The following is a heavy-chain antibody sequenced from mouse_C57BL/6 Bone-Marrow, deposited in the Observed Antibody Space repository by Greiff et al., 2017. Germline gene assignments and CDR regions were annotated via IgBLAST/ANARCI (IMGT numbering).Heavy chain of an antibody. CDR3: SSFDGNYFDF. Sequence: VQLQQSGPELVKPGASVKISCKASGYAFSSSWLNWVKQRPGQGLEWIGRIYPGDGDPNYNGKFKGKATLTADTSSSTAYLQLSSLTSADTAVYYCSSFDGNYFDFWGQGTPLTVAS. CDR1: GYAFSSSW. V-gene: IGHV1-82*01. CDR2: IYPGDGDP. J-gene: IGHJ2*01. D-gene: IGHD2-3*01.